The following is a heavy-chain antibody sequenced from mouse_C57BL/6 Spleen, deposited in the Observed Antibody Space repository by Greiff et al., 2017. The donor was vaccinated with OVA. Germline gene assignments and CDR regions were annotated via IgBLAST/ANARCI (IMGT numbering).Heavy chain of an antibody. J-gene: IGHJ2*01. Sequence: EVKVVESGGGLVKPGGSLKLSCAASGFTFSSYAMSWVRQTPEKRLEWVATISDGGSYTYYPDNVKGRFTIFRDNAKNNLYLQMSHLKSEDTAMYYCARAGDYDGLDYWGQGTTLTVSS. CDR2: ISDGGSYT. V-gene: IGHV5-4*03. CDR1: GFTFSSYA. D-gene: IGHD2-4*01. CDR3: ARAGDYDGLDY.